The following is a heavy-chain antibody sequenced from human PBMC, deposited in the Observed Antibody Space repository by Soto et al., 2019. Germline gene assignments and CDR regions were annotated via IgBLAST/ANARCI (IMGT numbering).Heavy chain of an antibody. D-gene: IGHD1-26*01. V-gene: IGHV4-59*13. Sequence: SEALSLTCSVSGGSISTYYWSWIRQPPGKGLEWIGYMSYSGRTDYNFSLKSRVTISGDTSKNQFSLKLTSVTAADTAVYFCARVGATAEFDYWGLGTLVTVSS. J-gene: IGHJ4*02. CDR2: MSYSGRT. CDR3: ARVGATAEFDY. CDR1: GGSISTYY.